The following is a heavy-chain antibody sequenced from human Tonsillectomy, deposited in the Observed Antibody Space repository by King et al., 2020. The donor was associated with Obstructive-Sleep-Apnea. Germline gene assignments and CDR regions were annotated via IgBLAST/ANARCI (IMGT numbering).Heavy chain of an antibody. D-gene: IGHD6-13*01. CDR2: SSSVSVYT. V-gene: IGHV3-11*06. Sequence: VQLVESGGGLVKPGGSLRLSCAASGFTFSDFYMSWIRQAPGKGLEWVEYSSSVSVYTHYADSVKGRFTISRDNAKNSLYLQMNSLRAEDTAVYYCARGGYSSIRVYWGQGTLVTVSS. CDR3: ARGGYSSIRVY. J-gene: IGHJ4*02. CDR1: GFTFSDFY.